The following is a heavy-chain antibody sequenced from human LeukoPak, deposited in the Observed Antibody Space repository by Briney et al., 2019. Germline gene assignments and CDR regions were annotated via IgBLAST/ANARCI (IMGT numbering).Heavy chain of an antibody. D-gene: IGHD6-13*01. CDR3: ASGPYPAAGTDHQFDY. V-gene: IGHV4-59*01. CDR1: GASISSYY. CDR2: IFYRGAT. Sequence: PSETLSLTCTVSGASISSYYWSWIRQPPGKGLEWIGYIFYRGATHYNPSLKSRVTISVDTSKNQFSLRLTSVTAADTAVYYCASGPYPAAGTDHQFDYWGQGILVTVLS. J-gene: IGHJ4*02.